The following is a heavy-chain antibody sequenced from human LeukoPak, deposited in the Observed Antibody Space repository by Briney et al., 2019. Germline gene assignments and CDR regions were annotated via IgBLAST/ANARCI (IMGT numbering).Heavy chain of an antibody. V-gene: IGHV4-34*01. CDR1: GGSFSGYC. J-gene: IGHJ6*02. CDR3: VRFEVGLLWFGAPLYGMDV. D-gene: IGHD3-10*01. CDR2: INHTGST. Sequence: SETLSLTCAVYGGSFSGYCWSWIRQPPGKGLEWLGEINHTGSTNYNPSLKSRVTISADTSKNQFSLKLSSVTAADTAVYYCVRFEVGLLWFGAPLYGMDVWGQGTTVTVSS.